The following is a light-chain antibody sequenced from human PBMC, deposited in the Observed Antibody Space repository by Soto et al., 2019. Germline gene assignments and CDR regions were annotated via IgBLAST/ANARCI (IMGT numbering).Light chain of an antibody. J-gene: IGKJ1*01. CDR2: AAS. CDR3: HQSYSTQWT. Sequence: DIQMTQSPSSLSASVGDRVTITCRASQSIASYLNWYQQKPGKAPKLLIYAASNLQTGVPSRFSGSGSGTDFTLTISSLQPEDFATYYCHQSYSTQWTFGQGTKVEIK. V-gene: IGKV1-39*01. CDR1: QSIASY.